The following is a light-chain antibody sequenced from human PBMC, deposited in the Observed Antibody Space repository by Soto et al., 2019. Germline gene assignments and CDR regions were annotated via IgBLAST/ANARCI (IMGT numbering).Light chain of an antibody. CDR3: QQYGSSPPYT. Sequence: EVGLTQSPGTLSLSPGERGTLSCRASQSVSNNYLAWYQQKPGQAPRLLIFGSSDRATGIPDRFSGSGSGTDFTLTISRLEPEDFAMYYCQQYGSSPPYTFGLGTKLEIK. V-gene: IGKV3-20*01. CDR2: GSS. J-gene: IGKJ2*01. CDR1: QSVSNNY.